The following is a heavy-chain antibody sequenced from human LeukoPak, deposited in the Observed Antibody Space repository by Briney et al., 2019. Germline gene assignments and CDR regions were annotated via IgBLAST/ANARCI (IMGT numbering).Heavy chain of an antibody. Sequence: ASVKVSCKASGYTFTSYGISWVRQAPGQGLEWMGWISAYNGNTNYAQKLQGRVTMTTDTSTSTAYMELRSLRSDDTAVYYCASVLRGAYYDILTGRADYWGQGTLVTVSS. V-gene: IGHV1-18*01. CDR3: ASVLRGAYYDILTGRADY. CDR2: ISAYNGNT. D-gene: IGHD3-9*01. CDR1: GYTFTSYG. J-gene: IGHJ4*02.